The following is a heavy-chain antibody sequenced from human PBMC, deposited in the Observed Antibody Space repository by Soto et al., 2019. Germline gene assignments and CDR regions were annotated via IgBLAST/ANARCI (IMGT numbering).Heavy chain of an antibody. CDR1: GGTFSSYT. CDR3: ARDREYCSSTSCYGSYWYFDL. Sequence: QVQLVQSGAEVQKPGSSVKVSCKASGGTFSSYTISWVRQAPGQGLEWMGRIIPILGIANYPQKFQGRVTISADKSTSTAYMELGSLRSEDTAVYYCARDREYCSSTSCYGSYWYFDLWGRGTLVTVSS. J-gene: IGHJ2*01. D-gene: IGHD2-2*01. V-gene: IGHV1-69*08. CDR2: IIPILGIA.